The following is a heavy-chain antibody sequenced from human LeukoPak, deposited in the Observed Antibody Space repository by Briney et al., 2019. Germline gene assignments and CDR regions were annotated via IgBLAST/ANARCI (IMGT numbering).Heavy chain of an antibody. CDR3: ARVSTLYGSGGGTDDY. V-gene: IGHV3-23*01. CDR1: GFTFSSNA. D-gene: IGHD3-10*01. Sequence: PGGSLRLSCAASGFTFSSNAMSWVRQVPGKGLEWISATSGSGSDTDYADSVKGRFTISRENANNSLWLQMTSLRAEDTAVYYCARVSTLYGSGGGTDDYWGQGTLVTVSS. CDR2: TSGSGSDT. J-gene: IGHJ4*02.